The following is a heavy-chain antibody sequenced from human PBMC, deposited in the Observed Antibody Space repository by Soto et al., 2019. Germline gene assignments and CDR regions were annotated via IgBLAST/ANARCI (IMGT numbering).Heavy chain of an antibody. CDR3: AKEFQWELHAFDI. Sequence: SGGSLRLSCAAFGFTFSTYGMHWVRQAPGKGLEWVAVMGNDGITTFYADSVKGRFTVSRDNSKNTLFLQMNSLRADDTAVYYCAKEFQWELHAFDIWGQGTMVTVSS. CDR2: MGNDGITT. D-gene: IGHD1-26*01. CDR1: GFTFSTYG. V-gene: IGHV3-30*02. J-gene: IGHJ3*02.